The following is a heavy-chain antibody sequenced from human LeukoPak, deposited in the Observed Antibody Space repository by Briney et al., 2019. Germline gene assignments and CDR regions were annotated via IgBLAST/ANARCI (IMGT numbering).Heavy chain of an antibody. V-gene: IGHV3-23*01. CDR2: ISGSGGST. Sequence: SGGSLRLSCAASGFTFSSYWMSWVRQAPGKGLEWVSGISGSGGSTYYADSVKSRFTISRDDSKNTLSLQMNSLRVEDTALYYCAQDIAWGAFEHWGQGTLVTVSS. D-gene: IGHD7-27*01. CDR3: AQDIAWGAFEH. CDR1: GFTFSSYW. J-gene: IGHJ4*02.